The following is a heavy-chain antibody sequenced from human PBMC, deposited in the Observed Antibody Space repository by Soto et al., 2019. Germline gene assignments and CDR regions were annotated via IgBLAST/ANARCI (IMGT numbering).Heavy chain of an antibody. V-gene: IGHV6-1*01. J-gene: IGHJ5*02. CDR1: GDSVSSNSAA. Sequence: SQTLSLTCAISGDSVSSNSAAWNLIRQSPSRGLEWLGRTYYRSKWYNDYAVSVKSRITINPDTSKNQFSLQLNSVTPEDTAVYYCARARRQWLDRNHNWFDPWGQGTLVTVSS. CDR3: ARARRQWLDRNHNWFDP. D-gene: IGHD6-19*01. CDR2: TYYRSKWYN.